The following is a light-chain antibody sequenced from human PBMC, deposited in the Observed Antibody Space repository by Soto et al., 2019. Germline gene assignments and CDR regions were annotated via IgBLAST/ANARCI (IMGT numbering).Light chain of an antibody. J-gene: IGLJ3*02. V-gene: IGLV6-57*01. CDR2: EDN. Sequence: NFMLTQPHSVSESPGQTVIISCTRSSGSIASNYVQWYQQRPGSSPTTVIYEDNQRPSGVPDRFSASIDSSSNSASLTISGVETEDEADYFCQSYDATNQVFGGGTKLTVL. CDR1: SGSIASNY. CDR3: QSYDATNQV.